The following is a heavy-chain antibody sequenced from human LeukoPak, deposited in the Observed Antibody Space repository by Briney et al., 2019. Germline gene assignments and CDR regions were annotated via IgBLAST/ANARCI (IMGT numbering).Heavy chain of an antibody. V-gene: IGHV1-69*05. Sequence: ASVKVSCKASGVTFSSYAISWVRQAPGQGLEWMGGIIPIFGTANYAQKFQGRVTITTDEAMSTAYMELSSLRSEDTAVYYCARTALRGNYDSSGYYYGNIDYWGQGTLVTVSS. J-gene: IGHJ4*02. CDR2: IIPIFGTA. CDR3: ARTALRGNYDSSGYYYGNIDY. CDR1: GVTFSSYA. D-gene: IGHD3-22*01.